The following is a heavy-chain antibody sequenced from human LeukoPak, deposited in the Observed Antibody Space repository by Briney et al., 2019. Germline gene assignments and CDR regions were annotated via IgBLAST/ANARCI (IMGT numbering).Heavy chain of an antibody. CDR3: ARLVVRGAPGWFDP. V-gene: IGHV4-39*01. Sequence: SETLSLTCTVSGGSISSSSYYWGWIRQPPGKGLEWIGSIYYSGSTYYNPSLKSRVTISVDTSKNQFSLKLSSVTAADTAVYYCARLVVRGAPGWFDPWGQGTLVTVSS. CDR1: GGSISSSSYY. J-gene: IGHJ5*02. CDR2: IYYSGST. D-gene: IGHD3-10*01.